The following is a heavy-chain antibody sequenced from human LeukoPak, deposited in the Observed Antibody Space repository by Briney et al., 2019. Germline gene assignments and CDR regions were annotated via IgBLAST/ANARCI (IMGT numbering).Heavy chain of an antibody. Sequence: GGSLRLSCAASGFTFSSYAMSWVRQAPGKGLEWVSAISGSGGSTYYADSVKGRFTISRDNSKNTLYLQMNSLRAEDTAVYYCAKNVAGYPRSYCFDYWGQGTLVTVSS. CDR3: AKNVAGYPRSYCFDY. J-gene: IGHJ4*02. CDR1: GFTFSSYA. CDR2: ISGSGGST. D-gene: IGHD5-12*01. V-gene: IGHV3-23*01.